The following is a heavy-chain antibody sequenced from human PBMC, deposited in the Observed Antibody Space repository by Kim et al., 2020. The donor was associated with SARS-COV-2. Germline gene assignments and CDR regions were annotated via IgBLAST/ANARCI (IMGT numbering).Heavy chain of an antibody. CDR1: GFTFSGYS. CDR2: ISSSGSTI. D-gene: IGHD3-10*01. V-gene: IGHV3-48*02. CDR3: ARPGYGSGSYGY. Sequence: GGSLRLSCAASGFTFSGYSMNWVRQAPGKGLEWVSYISSSGSTIYYADSVKGRFTISRDNAKNSLYLQMNSLRDEDTAIYYYARPGYGSGSYGYWGQGTLVTVSS. J-gene: IGHJ4*02.